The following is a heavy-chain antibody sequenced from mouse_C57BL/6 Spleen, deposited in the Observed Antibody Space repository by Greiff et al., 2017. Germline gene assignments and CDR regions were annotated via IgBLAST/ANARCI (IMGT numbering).Heavy chain of an antibody. CDR3: TTNYYGSSSLAY. J-gene: IGHJ3*01. CDR2: IDPENGDT. CDR1: GFTFKDDY. Sequence: VQLQQSGAELVRPGASVKLSCTASGFTFKDDYMHWVKQRPEQGLEWIGWIDPENGDTEYASKFQGKATITADTSSNTAYLQLSSLASEDTAGYCCTTNYYGSSSLAYWGQGTLVTVSA. V-gene: IGHV14-4*01. D-gene: IGHD1-1*01.